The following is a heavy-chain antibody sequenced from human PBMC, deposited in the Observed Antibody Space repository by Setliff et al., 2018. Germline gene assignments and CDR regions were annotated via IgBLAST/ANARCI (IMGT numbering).Heavy chain of an antibody. V-gene: IGHV4-38-2*01. CDR3: ARLGSASSHFDH. J-gene: IGHJ4*02. CDR2: MYYSGTT. D-gene: IGHD6-6*01. Sequence: LSLTCAVSGYSITSGYYWGWVRQPPGKGLAWIGSMYYSGTTYYNPSLKSRVTISVDTSKNHLSLKLTSVTAADTAVYYCARLGSASSHFDHWGQGTLVTVSS. CDR1: GYSITSGYY.